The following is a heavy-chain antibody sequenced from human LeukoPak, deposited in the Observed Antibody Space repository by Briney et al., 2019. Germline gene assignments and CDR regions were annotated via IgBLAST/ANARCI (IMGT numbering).Heavy chain of an antibody. CDR2: ITGLADNV. Sequence: GGSLRLSCTASGFTFSSYAMTWVRQAPGKGLEYVSAITGLADNVNYADSVKGRFTISRDNSRSTLHLQMNSLRAEDTAVYYCANCRDGYNLLDYWGQGTLVTVSS. CDR1: GFTFSSYA. CDR3: ANCRDGYNLLDY. J-gene: IGHJ4*02. V-gene: IGHV3-23*01. D-gene: IGHD5-24*01.